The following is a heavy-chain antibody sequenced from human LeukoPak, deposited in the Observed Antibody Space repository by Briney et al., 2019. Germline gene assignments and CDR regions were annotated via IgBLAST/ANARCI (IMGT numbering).Heavy chain of an antibody. J-gene: IGHJ4*02. CDR2: INSDGSAT. V-gene: IGHV3-74*01. Sequence: PGGSLRLSCAASGFTFSDFWMHWVRQAPGKGLVWVSRINSDGSATNYADSVKGRFTISRDNAKNTLYLQMSSLRAEDTAVYYCARDSLATIDYWGQGTLVTVSS. CDR1: GFTFSDFW. D-gene: IGHD5-12*01. CDR3: ARDSLATIDY.